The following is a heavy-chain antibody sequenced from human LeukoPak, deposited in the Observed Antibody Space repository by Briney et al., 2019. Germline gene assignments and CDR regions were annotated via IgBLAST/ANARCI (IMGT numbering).Heavy chain of an antibody. Sequence: SETLSLTCTVSGGSISSYYWTWIRQPPGKGLEWIGYIYYSGSTYYNPSLKSRVTISVDTSKNQFSLKMSSVTAADTAVYYRARAGYSNYDLDYWGQGTLVTVSS. CDR1: GGSISSYY. J-gene: IGHJ4*02. V-gene: IGHV4-59*01. D-gene: IGHD4-11*01. CDR2: IYYSGST. CDR3: ARAGYSNYDLDY.